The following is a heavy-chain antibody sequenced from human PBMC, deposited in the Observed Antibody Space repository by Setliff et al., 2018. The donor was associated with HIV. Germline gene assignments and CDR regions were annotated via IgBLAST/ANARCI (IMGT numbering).Heavy chain of an antibody. D-gene: IGHD6-13*01. Sequence: GASVKVSCKISGYTLTELSIHWVRQAPGKGLEWMANFDPEDGETFYAQKFQGRLTMTEDTSTDTAYMELGSLRSDDTAMYYCATDPGYSSTWYSESFQHWGQGTAVTVPQ. J-gene: IGHJ1*01. CDR3: ATDPGYSSTWYSESFQH. CDR2: FDPEDGET. CDR1: GYTLTELS. V-gene: IGHV1-24*01.